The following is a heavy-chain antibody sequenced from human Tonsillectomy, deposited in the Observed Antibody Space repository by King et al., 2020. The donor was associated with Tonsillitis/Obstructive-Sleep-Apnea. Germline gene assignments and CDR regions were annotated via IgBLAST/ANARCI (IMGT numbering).Heavy chain of an antibody. CDR3: TAEPATTVTN. J-gene: IGHJ4*01. V-gene: IGHV3-15*07. CDR1: GFTFNDAW. D-gene: IGHD4-17*01. CDR2: IKSKIDGGTT. Sequence: VQLVESGGGLVEPGGSLTISCAASGFTFNDAWMNWVRQAPGQGLEWVGRIKSKIDGGTTSYAAPVKGRFTISRDDSNNTLFLLMNSLKTEDTAVYYCTAEPATTVTNWGHGTLVTVSS.